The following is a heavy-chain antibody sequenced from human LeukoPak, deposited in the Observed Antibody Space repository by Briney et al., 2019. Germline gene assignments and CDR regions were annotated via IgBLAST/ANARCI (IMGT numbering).Heavy chain of an antibody. D-gene: IGHD6-13*01. CDR2: INHSGST. CDR1: GGSFSGYY. J-gene: IGHJ4*02. Sequence: SETLSLTCAVYGGSFSGYYWSWIRQPPGKGLEWIGEINHSGSTNYNPSLKSRVTISVDTSKNQFSLKLSSVTAADTAVYYCARGDSSSWRSIPAQHDYSGQGTLVTVSS. V-gene: IGHV4-34*01. CDR3: ARGDSSSWRSIPAQHDY.